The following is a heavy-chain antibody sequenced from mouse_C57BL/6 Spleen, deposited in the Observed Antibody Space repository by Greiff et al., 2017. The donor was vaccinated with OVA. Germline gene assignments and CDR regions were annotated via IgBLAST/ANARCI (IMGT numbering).Heavy chain of an antibody. Sequence: EVKLMESGGGLVKPGGSLKLSCAASGFTISGYAMSWFRQTTDKRLEWVATLSHGGGYTNYPDNVQGRVTISRDNAKNNLYLQMSNLKSEDTAMYYCAGYDRYVDVWGTGTTVTVSS. CDR2: LSHGGGYT. CDR1: GFTISGYA. CDR3: AGYDRYVDV. J-gene: IGHJ1*03. D-gene: IGHD2-2*01. V-gene: IGHV5-4*03.